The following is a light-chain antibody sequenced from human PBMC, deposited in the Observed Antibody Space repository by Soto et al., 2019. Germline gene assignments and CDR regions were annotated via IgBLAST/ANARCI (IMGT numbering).Light chain of an antibody. V-gene: IGLV1-47*02. CDR2: SNN. CDR1: SSNIGSNY. J-gene: IGLJ3*02. Sequence: VLTQPPSASGTPGQRVTISCSGSSSNIGSNYVYWYQQLPGTAPKLLIYSNNQRPSGVPDRFSGSKSGTSASLAISGLRSEGEADYYCAAWDDSLSGWVFGGGTQLTVL. CDR3: AAWDDSLSGWV.